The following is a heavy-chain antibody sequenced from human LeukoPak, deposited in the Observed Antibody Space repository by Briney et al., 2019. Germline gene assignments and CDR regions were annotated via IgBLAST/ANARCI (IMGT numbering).Heavy chain of an antibody. J-gene: IGHJ6*03. CDR2: IYYTGST. D-gene: IGHD1-26*01. CDR1: GGSISSSSYY. Sequence: SETLSLTCTVSGGSISSSSYYWSWIRQPAGKGLEWIGSIYYTGSTYYNPSLKSRVTISVDTSKNQFSLRLSSVTAADTAVYYCARTTGSFYFYYYMDVWGKGTTVTVSS. V-gene: IGHV4-39*07. CDR3: ARTTGSFYFYYYMDV.